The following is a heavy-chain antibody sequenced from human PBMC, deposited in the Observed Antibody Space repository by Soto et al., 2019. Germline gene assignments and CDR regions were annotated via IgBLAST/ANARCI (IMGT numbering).Heavy chain of an antibody. CDR3: TTDLGYCTSTSCPTYYYYMDV. CDR1: GFTFSNAW. Sequence: GGSLRLSCVASGFTFSNAWMSWVRQAPGKGLEWVGRIKSKTDAGTTDFAAPVKGRFTISRDDSKNTLYLQMNSLKTEDTAVYYCTTDLGYCTSTSCPTYYYYMDVWGKGTTVTVSS. J-gene: IGHJ6*03. CDR2: IKSKTDAGTT. V-gene: IGHV3-15*01. D-gene: IGHD2-2*01.